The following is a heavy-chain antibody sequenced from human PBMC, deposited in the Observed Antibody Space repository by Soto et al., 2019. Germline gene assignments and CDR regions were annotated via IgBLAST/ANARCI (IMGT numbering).Heavy chain of an antibody. CDR1: GGSISSGGYY. V-gene: IGHV4-31*03. Sequence: LSLTCTVSGGSISSGGYYWSWIRQHPGKGLEWIGYIYYSGSTYYNPSLKSRVTISVDTSKNQFSLKLSSVTAADTAVYYSETSLIVARHALDIWGQGTMVTVSS. CDR2: IYYSGST. D-gene: IGHD2-15*01. CDR3: ETSLIVARHALDI. J-gene: IGHJ3*02.